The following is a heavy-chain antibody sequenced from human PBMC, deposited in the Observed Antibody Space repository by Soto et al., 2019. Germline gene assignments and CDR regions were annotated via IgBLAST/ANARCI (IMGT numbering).Heavy chain of an antibody. V-gene: IGHV1-46*01. J-gene: IGHJ1*01. D-gene: IGHD3-22*01. Sequence: ASVKVSCKASGYTFTTYYLHWVRQAPGQGLEWMGIINPSGGSTGYAQKFQGRVTMTRDTSTGTVYMELSSLRSEDTALYFCVGGYYDMSGSYAEYFQYWGPGTLVTVSS. CDR2: INPSGGST. CDR1: GYTFTTYY. CDR3: VGGYYDMSGSYAEYFQY.